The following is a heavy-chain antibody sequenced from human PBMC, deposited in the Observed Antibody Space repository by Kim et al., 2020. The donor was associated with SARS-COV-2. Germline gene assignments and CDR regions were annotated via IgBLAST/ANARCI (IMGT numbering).Heavy chain of an antibody. V-gene: IGHV3-30*18. CDR2: ISYDGSNKYYADSVDDGSNK. CDR1: GFSFSSYG. Sequence: GGSLRLSCAASGFSFSSYGMHWVRQAPGKGLEWVAVISYDGSNKYYADSVDDGSNKYYADSVKGRFSITRDNSKNTVYLQVNSLRAEDTAVYYCAKDRGSSPTLEYWGQGTLVTVSS. CDR3: AKDRGSSPTLEY. D-gene: IGHD3-16*01. J-gene: IGHJ4*02.